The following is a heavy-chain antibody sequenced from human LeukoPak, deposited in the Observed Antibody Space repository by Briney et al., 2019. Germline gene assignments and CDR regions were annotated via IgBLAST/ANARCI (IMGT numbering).Heavy chain of an antibody. D-gene: IGHD2-2*01. CDR3: ARDGRYCGSTSCRLNWFDP. Sequence: ASVKVSCKASGYTFTTHYMHWVRQAPGQGLEWMGIINPSSGSTSYAQKFQGRVTMTRDTSTSTIYMELSSLRSEDTAVYYCARDGRYCGSTSCRLNWFDPWGQGTLVTVSS. CDR2: INPSSGST. CDR1: GYTFTTHY. V-gene: IGHV1-46*01. J-gene: IGHJ5*02.